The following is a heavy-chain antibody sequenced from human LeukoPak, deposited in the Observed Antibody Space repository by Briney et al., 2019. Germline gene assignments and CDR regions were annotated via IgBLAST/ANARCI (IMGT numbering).Heavy chain of an antibody. Sequence: GASVKVSCKASAYTFTGYYLHWVRQAPGQGLQWMGWIDPNNGDTEYAQKFQGRVTMTRDRSISTAHMELGRLTSDDTAVYYCARRSRNGLDAFDIWGQGTMVTVSS. CDR1: AYTFTGYY. D-gene: IGHD1-14*01. V-gene: IGHV1-2*02. CDR2: IDPNNGDT. J-gene: IGHJ3*02. CDR3: ARRSRNGLDAFDI.